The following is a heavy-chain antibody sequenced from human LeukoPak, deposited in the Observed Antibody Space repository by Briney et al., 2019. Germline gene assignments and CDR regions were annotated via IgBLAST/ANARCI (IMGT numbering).Heavy chain of an antibody. V-gene: IGHV3-30*02. Sequence: GGSLRLSCAASGFTFSSYGMHWVRQAPGKGLEWVAFIRYDGSNKYYADSVKGRFTISRDNFKNTLYLQMNSLRAEDTAVYYCAKPLLWFGELSYYFDYWGQGTLVTVSS. CDR3: AKPLLWFGELSYYFDY. J-gene: IGHJ4*02. CDR1: GFTFSSYG. D-gene: IGHD3-10*01. CDR2: IRYDGSNK.